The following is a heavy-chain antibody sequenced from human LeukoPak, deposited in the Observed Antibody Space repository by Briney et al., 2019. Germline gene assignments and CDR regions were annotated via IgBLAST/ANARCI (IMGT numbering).Heavy chain of an antibody. CDR2: IKHDGSET. Sequence: GGSLRLSCAGSGFTFSSYWMSWVRQAPGKGLEWLANIKHDGSETNYVASVKGRFTISRDNTKNSLYLQMNSLRAEDTAVYYCVRVGIDYGDYFDYWGQGTLVTVS. V-gene: IGHV3-7*05. J-gene: IGHJ4*02. CDR3: VRVGIDYGDYFDY. CDR1: GFTFSSYW. D-gene: IGHD4-17*01.